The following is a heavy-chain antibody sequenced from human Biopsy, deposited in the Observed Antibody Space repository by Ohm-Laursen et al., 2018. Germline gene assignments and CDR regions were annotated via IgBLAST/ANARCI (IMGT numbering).Heavy chain of an antibody. CDR2: NIPILGTG. J-gene: IGHJ1*01. Sequence: VSSVKVSCNTPGGTFSNYGVNWMRQAPGQGLEWLGGNIPILGTGNYAQKFQDRVTVAADTSTSTATMELRSLRSDDTAVYYCATKLTGYFHHWGQGTLVIVSS. D-gene: IGHD3-9*01. V-gene: IGHV1-69*06. CDR3: ATKLTGYFHH. CDR1: GGTFSNYG.